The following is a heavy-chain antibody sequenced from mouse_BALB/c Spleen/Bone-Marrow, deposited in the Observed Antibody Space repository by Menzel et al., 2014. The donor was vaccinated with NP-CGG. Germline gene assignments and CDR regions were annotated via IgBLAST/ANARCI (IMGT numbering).Heavy chain of an antibody. V-gene: IGHV5-12*02. CDR2: ISNGGGSI. Sequence: EVKLEESGGGLVQPGGSLKLSCATSGFTFSDYYMYWVRQTPEKRLEWVAYISNGGGSIYYPDTVKGRFTISRDNAKNTLYLQMSRLKSEDTAMYYCARQNYRGAMDYWGQGTSVTVSS. CDR1: GFTFSDYY. CDR3: ARQNYRGAMDY. D-gene: IGHD2-14*01. J-gene: IGHJ4*01.